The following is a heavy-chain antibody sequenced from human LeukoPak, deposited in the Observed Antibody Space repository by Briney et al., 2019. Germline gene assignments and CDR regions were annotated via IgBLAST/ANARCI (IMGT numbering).Heavy chain of an antibody. V-gene: IGHV3-23*01. D-gene: IGHD1-1*01. CDR2: ISAGGDT. CDR1: GFTFSNYG. CDR3: AKTFNWNYFDY. Sequence: GRSLRLSCAASGFTFSNYGMSWVRQAPGKGLEWVSTISAGGDTYYANSVGGRFTISRGISKNTLYLQMNSLRAEDTAVYYCAKTFNWNYFDYRGQGTLVTVSS. J-gene: IGHJ4*02.